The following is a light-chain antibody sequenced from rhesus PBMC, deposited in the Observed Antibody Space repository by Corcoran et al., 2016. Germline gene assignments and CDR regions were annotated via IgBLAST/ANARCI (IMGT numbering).Light chain of an antibody. CDR1: QGINRF. Sequence: DIQLTQSPSSLSASVGDRVTITWRACQGINRFLAWYQQKSGRAPKLLINDASTVQSGVPSRFSGSGSGTEFTLTISSVPPEDFATYYCQLRHSESLTFGGETRVEVK. J-gene: IGKJ4*01. V-gene: IGKV1-38*01. CDR2: DAS. CDR3: QLRHSESLT.